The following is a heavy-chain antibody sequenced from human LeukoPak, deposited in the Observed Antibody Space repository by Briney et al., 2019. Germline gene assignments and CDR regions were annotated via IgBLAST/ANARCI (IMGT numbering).Heavy chain of an antibody. D-gene: IGHD3-3*01. V-gene: IGHV3-74*01. Sequence: AGGSLRLSCAASGFTFSSYWMHWVRQAPGKGLVWVSRINSDGSSTIYADSVKGRFTISRDNAKNSLYLQMNSLRAEDTALYYCARRYYDFWSGYFQEGAFDIWGQGTMVTVSS. CDR3: ARRYYDFWSGYFQEGAFDI. J-gene: IGHJ3*02. CDR2: INSDGSST. CDR1: GFTFSSYW.